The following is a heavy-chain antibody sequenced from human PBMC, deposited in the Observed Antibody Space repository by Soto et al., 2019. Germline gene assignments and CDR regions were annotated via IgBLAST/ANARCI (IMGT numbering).Heavy chain of an antibody. CDR1: GFTFSSYA. J-gene: IGHJ3*01. CDR3: ARKGDPTNWGSGNAFDV. D-gene: IGHD7-27*01. Sequence: PGGSLRLSCAASGFTFSSYAMHWVRQAPGKGLEWVAVISYDGSNKYYADSVKGRFTISRDNSKNTLYLQMNSLRVEDTAVYYCARKGDPTNWGSGNAFDVWGQGTMVTVSS. V-gene: IGHV3-30-3*01. CDR2: ISYDGSNK.